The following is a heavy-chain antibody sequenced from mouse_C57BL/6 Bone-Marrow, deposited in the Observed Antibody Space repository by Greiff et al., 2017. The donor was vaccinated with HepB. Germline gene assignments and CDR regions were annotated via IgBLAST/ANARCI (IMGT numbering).Heavy chain of an antibody. CDR1: GYTFTSYW. Sequence: VQLQQPGAELVKPGASVKMSCKASGYTFTSYWITWVKQRPGQGLEWIGDIYPGSGSTNYNEKFKSKATLTVDTSSSTAYMQLSSLTSEDSAVYYCARRAYGYDGFAYWGQGTLVTVSA. V-gene: IGHV1-55*01. D-gene: IGHD2-2*01. CDR2: IYPGSGST. J-gene: IGHJ3*01. CDR3: ARRAYGYDGFAY.